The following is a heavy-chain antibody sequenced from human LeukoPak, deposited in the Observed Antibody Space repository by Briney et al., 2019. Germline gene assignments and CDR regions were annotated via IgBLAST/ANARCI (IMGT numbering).Heavy chain of an antibody. CDR2: MNPNSGNT. CDR3: ARGIPLVQGSFDY. J-gene: IGHJ4*02. CDR1: GYTFTSYD. D-gene: IGHD6-6*01. V-gene: IGHV1-8*02. Sequence: EASVKVSCKASGYTFTSYDIDWVRQATGQGLEWMGWMNPNSGNTGYAQKFHRRITITRNTSISTAYMELSSLRSEDTAVYYCARGIPLVQGSFDYWGQGTLVTVSS.